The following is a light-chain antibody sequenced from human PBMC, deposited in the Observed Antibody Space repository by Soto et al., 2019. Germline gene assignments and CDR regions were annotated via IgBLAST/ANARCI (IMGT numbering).Light chain of an antibody. CDR2: GAS. J-gene: IGKJ4*01. CDR3: QQYGSSPLT. CDR1: QSVSID. V-gene: IGKV3-15*01. Sequence: EIVMTQSPATVPVSPGERVTLSCRASQSVSIDLAWYQQKPGQAPRLLIYGASTRATDIPPSFTGSGSGTEFTLTISSLQSEDFAVYYCQQYGSSPLTFGGGTKVEIK.